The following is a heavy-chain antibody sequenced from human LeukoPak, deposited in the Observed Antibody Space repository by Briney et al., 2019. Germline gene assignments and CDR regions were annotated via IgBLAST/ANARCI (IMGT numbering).Heavy chain of an antibody. D-gene: IGHD2-15*01. V-gene: IGHV3-30*18. CDR1: GFSFSSYG. CDR2: ISYDGSNK. Sequence: GGSLRLSCAASGFSFSSYGMHWVRQAPGKGLEWVAVISYDGSNKYYADSVKGRFTISRDNSKNTLYLQMNSLRPEDTAVYYCAKGGRKGGGSTLFDYWGQGTLVTVSS. J-gene: IGHJ4*02. CDR3: AKGGRKGGGSTLFDY.